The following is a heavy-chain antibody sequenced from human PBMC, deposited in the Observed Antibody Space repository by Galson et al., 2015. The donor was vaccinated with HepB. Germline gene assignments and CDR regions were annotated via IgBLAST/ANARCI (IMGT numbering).Heavy chain of an antibody. V-gene: IGHV4-61*02. D-gene: IGHD3-3*01. CDR1: GGSISSGSYY. J-gene: IGHJ5*02. CDR3: ARETIFGVVTRSRAWFDP. CDR2: IYTSGST. Sequence: TLSLTCTVSGGSISSGSYYWSWIRQPAGKGLEWIGRIYTSGSTNYNPSLKSRVTMSVDTSKNQFSLKLSSVTAADTAVYYCARETIFGVVTRSRAWFDPWGQGTLVTVSS.